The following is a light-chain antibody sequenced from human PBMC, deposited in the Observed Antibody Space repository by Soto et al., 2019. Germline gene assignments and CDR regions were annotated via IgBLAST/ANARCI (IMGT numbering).Light chain of an antibody. Sequence: SVLTQPPSVSTAPGQQVTIYCSGSTSNIGNNYVSWFQQLPGTAPKLLIYENDKRPSGIPDRFSGSTSGTSATLGITGLQTGDEADYYCGTWDSSLSGYVFATGTKVTVL. J-gene: IGLJ1*01. V-gene: IGLV1-51*02. CDR2: END. CDR1: TSNIGNNY. CDR3: GTWDSSLSGYV.